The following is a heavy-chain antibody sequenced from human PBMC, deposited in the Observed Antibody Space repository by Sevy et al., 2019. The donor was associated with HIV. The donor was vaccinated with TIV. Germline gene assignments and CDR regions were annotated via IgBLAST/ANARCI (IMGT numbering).Heavy chain of an antibody. CDR2: IYYSGST. V-gene: IGHV4-39*01. CDR3: ARGVLPRITIFGVGCWFDP. CDR1: GGSISNSTYY. Sequence: SETLSLTCTVSGGSISNSTYYWGWIRQPPGKGLEWIGSIYYSGSTYYNPSLKSRVTISVDTSKNQFSLRLSSVTAADTAVYYCARGVLPRITIFGVGCWFDPWGQGTLVTDSS. D-gene: IGHD3-3*01. J-gene: IGHJ5*02.